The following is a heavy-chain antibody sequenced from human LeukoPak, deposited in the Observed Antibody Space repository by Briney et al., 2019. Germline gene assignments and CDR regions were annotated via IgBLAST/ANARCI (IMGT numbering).Heavy chain of an antibody. CDR1: GASISSYY. CDR2: IYYSGST. D-gene: IGHD4-23*01. V-gene: IGHV4-59*01. Sequence: KASETLSLICTVSGASISSYYWSWIRQPPGKGLEWLGYIYYSGSTNHNPSLKSRATISVDTSKNQFSLKLSSVTAADTATYYCARDGTTVAHLDYWGQGTLVTVSS. J-gene: IGHJ4*02. CDR3: ARDGTTVAHLDY.